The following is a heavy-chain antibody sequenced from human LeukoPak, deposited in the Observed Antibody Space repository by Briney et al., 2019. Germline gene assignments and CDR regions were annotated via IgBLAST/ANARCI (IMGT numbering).Heavy chain of an antibody. D-gene: IGHD3-10*01. CDR1: GYTFTGYY. J-gene: IGHJ4*02. CDR2: INPNSGGK. CDR3: ARWRFGGSDYYFDY. Sequence: ASVKVSCKASGYTFTGYYVHWVRQAPGQGLEWMGRINPNSGGKNYAQKFQGRVTMTRDTSISTAYMELSRLRSDDTAVYYCARWRFGGSDYYFDYWGQGTLVTVSS. V-gene: IGHV1-2*06.